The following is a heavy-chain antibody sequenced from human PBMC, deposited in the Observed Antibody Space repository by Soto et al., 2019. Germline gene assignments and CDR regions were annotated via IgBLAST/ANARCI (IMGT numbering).Heavy chain of an antibody. CDR2: ISSSSSYI. J-gene: IGHJ4*02. CDR3: ARVRSSSWYTPPDY. Sequence: PGGSLRLSCAASGFTFSSYSMNWVRQAPGKGLEWVSSISSSSSYIYYADSVKGRFTISRDNAKNSLYMQMNSLRAEDTAVYYCARVRSSSWYTPPDYWGQGTLVTVPQ. D-gene: IGHD6-13*01. CDR1: GFTFSSYS. V-gene: IGHV3-21*01.